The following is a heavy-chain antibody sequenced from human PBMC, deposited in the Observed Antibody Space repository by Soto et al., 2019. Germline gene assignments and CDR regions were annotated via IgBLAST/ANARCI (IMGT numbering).Heavy chain of an antibody. V-gene: IGHV3-23*01. CDR3: TKASPDRHHMDV. CDR1: GFTFSKLV. CDR2: ITETGVDT. Sequence: EVQLLESGGDLVQPGGSLRLSCAASGFTFSKLVMRWFRQTPGKGLEWVSTITETGVDTYYTDSVKGRFTISRDNSKNTLYLQMTSLRAEDTALYYCTKASPDRHHMDVWGQGTTVTVSS. J-gene: IGHJ6*02.